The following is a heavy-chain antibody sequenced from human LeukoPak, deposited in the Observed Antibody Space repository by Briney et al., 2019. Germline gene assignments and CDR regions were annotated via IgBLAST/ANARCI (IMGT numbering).Heavy chain of an antibody. CDR2: IYYSGST. CDR3: ASSSPGRYYYYYYMDV. V-gene: IGHV4-39*07. J-gene: IGHJ6*03. CDR1: GGSISSSSYY. Sequence: SETLSLTCTVSGGSISSSSYYWGWIRQPPGKGLEWIGSIYYSGSTYYNPSLKSRVTISVDTSKNQFSLKLSSVTAADTAVYYCASSSPGRYYYYYYMDVWGKGTTVIVSS.